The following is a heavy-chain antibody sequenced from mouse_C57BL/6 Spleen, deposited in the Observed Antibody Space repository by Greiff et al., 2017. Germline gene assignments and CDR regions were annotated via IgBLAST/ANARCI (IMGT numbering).Heavy chain of an antibody. Sequence: QVQLQQSGPELVKPGASVKISCKASGYAFSSSWMNWVKQRPGTGLEWIGRIYPGDGDTNYNGKFKGKATLTADKSSSTAYMQLSSLTSEDSAVCCCAREGYSNWYFDVWGTGTTVTVSS. CDR1: GYAFSSSW. CDR3: AREGYSNWYFDV. D-gene: IGHD2-5*01. CDR2: IYPGDGDT. V-gene: IGHV1-82*01. J-gene: IGHJ1*03.